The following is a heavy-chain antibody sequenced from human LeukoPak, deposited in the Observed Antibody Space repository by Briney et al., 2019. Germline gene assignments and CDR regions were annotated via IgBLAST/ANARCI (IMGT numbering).Heavy chain of an antibody. D-gene: IGHD3-3*01. J-gene: IGHJ3*01. V-gene: IGHV3-30-3*01. Sequence: PGRSLRLSCAASGFTFSDYAMHWVRQAPGKGLEWGAVLSYGGTNKYYADSVKGRFTISRDNSKITMFLQMNSLRAEDTAVYHCARDRSGYANDAFDFWGQGTMVTVSS. CDR3: ARDRSGYANDAFDF. CDR2: LSYGGTNK. CDR1: GFTFSDYA.